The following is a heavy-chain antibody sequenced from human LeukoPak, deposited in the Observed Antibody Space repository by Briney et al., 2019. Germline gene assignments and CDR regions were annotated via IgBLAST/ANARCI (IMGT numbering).Heavy chain of an antibody. J-gene: IGHJ6*02. CDR3: ARNTVAGYYYYGMDV. D-gene: IGHD6-19*01. CDR1: GGSISNYY. V-gene: IGHV4-59*01. Sequence: SETLSLTCTVSGGSISNYYWSWIRQPPGKGLEWIGYIYYSGSTNYNPSLKSRVTISVDTSKNQFSLKLSSVTAADTAVCYCARNTVAGYYYYGMDVWGQGTTATVSS. CDR2: IYYSGST.